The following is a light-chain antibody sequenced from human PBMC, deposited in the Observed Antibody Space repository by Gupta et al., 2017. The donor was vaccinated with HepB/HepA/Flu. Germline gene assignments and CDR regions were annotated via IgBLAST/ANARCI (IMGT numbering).Light chain of an antibody. CDR2: DVS. V-gene: IGLV2-14*01. CDR3: SSYTSSSTPHVV. J-gene: IGLJ2*01. CDR1: SSDVGGYNY. Sequence: QSALTQPASASGSPGQSITISCTGTSSDVGGYNYVSWYQQHPGKAPNLMIYDVSNRPSGVSNRFSGSKSGNTASLTISGLQAEDEADYYCSSYTSSSTPHVVFGGGTKLTVL.